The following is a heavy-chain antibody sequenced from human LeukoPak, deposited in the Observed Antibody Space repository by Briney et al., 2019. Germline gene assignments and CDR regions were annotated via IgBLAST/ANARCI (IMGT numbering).Heavy chain of an antibody. CDR2: ISYDGSNK. CDR1: GFIFSHYA. V-gene: IGHV3-30*04. CDR3: ANWRGTANYYGSGKFDP. J-gene: IGHJ5*02. D-gene: IGHD3-10*01. Sequence: GGSLRLSCAASGFIFSHYAMHWVRLAPGKGLEWVAVISYDGSNKYYADSVKGRFTISRDNSKNTLYLQMNSLRAEDTAVYYCANWRGTANYYGSGKFDPWGQGTLVTVSS.